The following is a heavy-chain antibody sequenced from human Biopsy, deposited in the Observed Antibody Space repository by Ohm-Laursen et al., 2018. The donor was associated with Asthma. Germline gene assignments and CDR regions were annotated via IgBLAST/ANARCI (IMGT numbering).Heavy chain of an antibody. CDR1: GFVFSQCG. CDR2: VSSDGHNK. D-gene: IGHD3-22*01. Sequence: SLRLSCAASGFVFSQCGMHWVRQGPGKGMEWVALVSSDGHNKYYEDSVKGRFTISRDNPRNRLYLQINRLTVEDSAVYFCARQSGQDYGDSSGFDIWGQGTKVAVSS. J-gene: IGHJ3*02. CDR3: ARQSGQDYGDSSGFDI. V-gene: IGHV3-30*03.